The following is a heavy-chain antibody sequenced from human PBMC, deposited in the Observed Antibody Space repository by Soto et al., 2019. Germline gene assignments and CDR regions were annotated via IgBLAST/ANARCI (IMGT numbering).Heavy chain of an antibody. V-gene: IGHV3-48*01. J-gene: IGHJ4*02. Sequence: PGGSLRLSCAASGFTFSSYSMNWVRQAPGKGLEWVSYISSSSSTIYYADSVKGRFTISRDNAKNSLYLQMNSLRAEDTAVYYCARVLPTIAARAGGFDYWGQGTLVTVSS. CDR1: GFTFSSYS. CDR3: ARVLPTIAARAGGFDY. CDR2: ISSSSSTI. D-gene: IGHD6-6*01.